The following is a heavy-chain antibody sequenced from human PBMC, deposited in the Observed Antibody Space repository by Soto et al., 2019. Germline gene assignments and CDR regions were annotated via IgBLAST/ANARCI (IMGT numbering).Heavy chain of an antibody. V-gene: IGHV3-48*03. CDR3: ASTGGGWELHYYYYGMDV. Sequence: GGSLRLSCAASGFTFSSYEMNWVRQAPGKGLEWVSYISSSGSTIYYADSVKGRFTISRDNAKNSLYLQMNSLRAEDTAVYYCASTGGGWELHYYYYGMDVWGQGTTVTVS. D-gene: IGHD1-7*01. CDR2: ISSSGSTI. J-gene: IGHJ6*02. CDR1: GFTFSSYE.